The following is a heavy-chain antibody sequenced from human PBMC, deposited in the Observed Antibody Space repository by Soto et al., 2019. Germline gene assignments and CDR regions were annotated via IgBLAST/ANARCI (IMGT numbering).Heavy chain of an antibody. CDR3: ARDLGYCSGGSCHN. V-gene: IGHV4-4*02. CDR2: IYHSGST. J-gene: IGHJ4*02. D-gene: IGHD2-15*01. CDR1: GGSISSSNW. Sequence: QVQLQESGPGLVKPSGTLSLTCAVSGGSISSSNWWSWVRQPPGKGLEWIGEIYHSGSTNYNPSLKSRVTXXVXKXXTQFSLKLSSVTAADTAVYYCARDLGYCSGGSCHNWGQGTLVTVSS.